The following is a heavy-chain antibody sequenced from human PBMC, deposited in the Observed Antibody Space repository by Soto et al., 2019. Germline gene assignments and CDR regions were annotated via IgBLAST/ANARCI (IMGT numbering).Heavy chain of an antibody. D-gene: IGHD3-9*01. J-gene: IGHJ6*03. Sequence: PGESLKISCKGSGYSFTSYWIGWVRQMPGKGLEWMGIIYPGDSDTRYSPSFQGQVTISADKSISTAYLQWSSLKASDTAMYYCARLSYYDILTGYLNYYYMDVWGKGTTVTVSS. CDR3: ARLSYYDILTGYLNYYYMDV. V-gene: IGHV5-51*01. CDR2: IYPGDSDT. CDR1: GYSFTSYW.